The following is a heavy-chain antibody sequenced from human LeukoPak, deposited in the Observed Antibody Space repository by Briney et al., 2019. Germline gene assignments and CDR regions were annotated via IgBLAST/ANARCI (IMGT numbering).Heavy chain of an antibody. D-gene: IGHD4-23*01. CDR1: GFTFFYYG. Sequence: GGSLRLSCAASGFTFFYYGMTWVRQAPGKGLECVALVSHDGTKRDYGESVKGRFTISRDNSANSVYLQMDSLTIDDTAVYFCARDWARGNSYYFDYWGQGTLVTVSS. CDR3: ARDWARGNSYYFDY. J-gene: IGHJ4*02. CDR2: VSHDGTKR. V-gene: IGHV3-30*03.